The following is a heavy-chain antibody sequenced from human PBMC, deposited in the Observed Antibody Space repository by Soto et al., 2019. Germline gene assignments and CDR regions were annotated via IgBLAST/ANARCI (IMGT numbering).Heavy chain of an antibody. D-gene: IGHD5-12*01. V-gene: IGHV1-69*01. J-gene: IGHJ2*01. CDR1: GGSFSKKA. Sequence: QVQLVQSGAELKKPGSSVKVSCEASGGSFSKKAISWVRQAPGQGLEWMGGINTKFGATNYAPKFQSRITITANESTTTVYMALSCLTSEDTAVYYCARGASCGFEYWYFDLWGRGTLVSVSS. CDR3: ARGASCGFEYWYFDL. CDR2: INTKFGAT.